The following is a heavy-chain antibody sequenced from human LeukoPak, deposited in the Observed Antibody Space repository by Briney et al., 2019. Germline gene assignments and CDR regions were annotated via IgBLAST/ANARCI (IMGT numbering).Heavy chain of an antibody. CDR1: GFTFSSYA. D-gene: IGHD2-15*01. CDR2: ISGSGGST. V-gene: IGHV3-23*01. Sequence: GGSLRLSCAASGFTFSSYAMSWVRQAPGKGLEWVSAISGSGGSTYYADSVKGRFTISRDNSKNTLYLQMNSLRAEDTAVYYCAKRYCSGGSCNYMDVWGKGTTVTISS. J-gene: IGHJ6*03. CDR3: AKRYCSGGSCNYMDV.